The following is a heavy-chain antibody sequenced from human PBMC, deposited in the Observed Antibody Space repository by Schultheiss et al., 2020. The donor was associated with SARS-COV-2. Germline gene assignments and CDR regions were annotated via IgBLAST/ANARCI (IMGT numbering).Heavy chain of an antibody. CDR2: TRNKANSYTT. V-gene: IGHV3-72*01. CDR1: GFTFSDHY. CDR3: TREGV. Sequence: GGSLRLSCAASGFTFSDHYMDWVRQSPGKGLEWVGRTRNKANSYTTEYAASVKGRFTISRDDSKSIAYLQMNSLKTEDTAVYYCTREGVWGQGTMVTVSS. J-gene: IGHJ3*01.